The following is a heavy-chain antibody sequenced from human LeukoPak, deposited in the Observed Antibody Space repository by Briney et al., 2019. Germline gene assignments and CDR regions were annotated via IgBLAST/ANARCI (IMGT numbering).Heavy chain of an antibody. CDR3: ARDGDGYNYVGY. V-gene: IGHV3-66*01. CDR1: GFTVSSNY. D-gene: IGHD5-12*01. J-gene: IGHJ4*02. CDR2: IYSGGST. Sequence: GGSLRLSCAASGFTVSSNYMSWVRQAPGKGLEWVSVIYSGGSTYYADSVKGRFTISRDNSKNTLYLQMNSLRAEDTAVYYCARDGDGYNYVGYWGQGTLVTVSS.